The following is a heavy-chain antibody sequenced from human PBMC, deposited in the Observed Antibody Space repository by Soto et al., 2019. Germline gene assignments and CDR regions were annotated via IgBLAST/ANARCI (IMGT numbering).Heavy chain of an antibody. CDR3: THLVALPPTDAFAI. Sequence: EGQLVESGGGVVEPGGSLRLSCAASGFNFNIAWMNWVRQAPGKGLEWLGRIKSKGGGETTDYAAFVKGRFTISRDVTTTTLYLQMHSVASEDPAVYYCTHLVALPPTDAFAIWGPGKMVTVSS. CDR1: GFNFNIAW. CDR2: IKSKGGGETT. D-gene: IGHD2-2*01. V-gene: IGHV3-15*01. J-gene: IGHJ3*02.